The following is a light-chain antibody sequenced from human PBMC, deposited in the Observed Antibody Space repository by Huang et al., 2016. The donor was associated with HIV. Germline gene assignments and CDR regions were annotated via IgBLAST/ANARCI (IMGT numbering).Light chain of an antibody. J-gene: IGKJ3*01. CDR1: QDISNY. CDR2: DAS. Sequence: DIQMTKSPSSLSASVGDRVTITCQASQDISNYLNWYQQKPGQAPKLLIYDASNLETGVPSRFSGSGSGTDFTFTISSLQAEDIATYYCQQYDNLPLFTFGPGTTLDIK. CDR3: QQYDNLPLFT. V-gene: IGKV1-33*01.